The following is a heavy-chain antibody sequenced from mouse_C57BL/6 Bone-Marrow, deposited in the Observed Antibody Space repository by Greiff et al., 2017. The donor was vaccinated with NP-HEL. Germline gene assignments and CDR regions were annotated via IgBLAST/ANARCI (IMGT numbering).Heavy chain of an antibody. CDR2: ISSGGDYI. V-gene: IGHV5-9-1*02. Sequence: EVKLMESGEGLVKPGGSLKLSCAASGFTFSSYAMSWVRQTPEKRLEWVAYISSGGDYIYYADTVKGRFTISRDNARNTLYLQMSSLKSEDTAMYYCTRVDIYYDYSWFAYWGQGTLVTVSA. CDR3: TRVDIYYDYSWFAY. CDR1: GFTFSSYA. D-gene: IGHD2-4*01. J-gene: IGHJ3*01.